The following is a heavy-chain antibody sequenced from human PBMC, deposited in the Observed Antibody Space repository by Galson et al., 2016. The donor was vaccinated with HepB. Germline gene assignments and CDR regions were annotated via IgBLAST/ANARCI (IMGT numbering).Heavy chain of an antibody. Sequence: SLRLSCAASGFSFSSYWMSWVRQAPGRGLEWVANIKEDGSAIHYVDSVKGRFTISRDNAQNSLYLQMNSLRAEDTAVYYCARRGGHDYWGQGTLVTVSS. CDR2: IKEDGSAI. D-gene: IGHD3-10*01. V-gene: IGHV3-7*01. CDR3: ARRGGHDY. J-gene: IGHJ4*02. CDR1: GFSFSSYW.